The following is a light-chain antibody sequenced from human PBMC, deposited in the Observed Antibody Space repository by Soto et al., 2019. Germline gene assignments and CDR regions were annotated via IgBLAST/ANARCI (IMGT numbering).Light chain of an antibody. Sequence: SYELTQPPSVSVSPGQTASITCSGDKLGDKYACWYQQRPGQSPVLVIYQDRKRPSGIPERFSGSNSGNTATLTISGTQAMDEADYYCHAWESSTVGFGGGPKLTVL. J-gene: IGLJ2*01. V-gene: IGLV3-1*01. CDR2: QDR. CDR1: KLGDKY. CDR3: HAWESSTVG.